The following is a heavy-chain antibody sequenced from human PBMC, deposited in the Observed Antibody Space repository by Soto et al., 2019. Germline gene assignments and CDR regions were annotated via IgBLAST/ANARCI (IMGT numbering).Heavy chain of an antibody. D-gene: IGHD3-22*01. J-gene: IGHJ4*02. CDR3: AVRPFSSGYPSFFDY. CDR1: GGTFSSYT. Sequence: ASVKVSCKASGGTFSSYTISWVRQAPGQGLEWMGRIIPILGIANYAQKFQGRVTITADKSTSTAYMELSSLRSEDTAVYYCAVRPFSSGYPSFFDYWGQGTLVTVSS. V-gene: IGHV1-69*02. CDR2: IIPILGIA.